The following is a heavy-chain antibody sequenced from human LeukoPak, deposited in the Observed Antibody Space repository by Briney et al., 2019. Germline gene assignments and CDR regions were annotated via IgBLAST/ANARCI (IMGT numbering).Heavy chain of an antibody. V-gene: IGHV1-2*06. CDR2: INPNSGGT. D-gene: IGHD1-1*01. J-gene: IGHJ6*03. Sequence: ASVKVSCKASGYTFTGYYMHLVRQAPGQGLEWMGRINPNSGGTNYAQKFQGRVTMTRDTSISTAYMELSRLRSDDTAVYYCARLKPLSWYYYYMDVWGKGTTVTVSS. CDR1: GYTFTGYY. CDR3: ARLKPLSWYYYYMDV.